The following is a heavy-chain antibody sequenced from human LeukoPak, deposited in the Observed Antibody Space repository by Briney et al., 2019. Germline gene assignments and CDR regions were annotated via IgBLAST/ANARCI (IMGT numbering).Heavy chain of an antibody. J-gene: IGHJ4*02. Sequence: GGYLRLSCAASGFTFGSYAMSLARQAPGKGLEWVSFISSGSSFIYYAESVNCRFSIFRDNPKKLGNLQMNSLRAEDPAVYYCARGWNYAFRFDYWGQGTLVTVTS. V-gene: IGHV3-21*01. CDR3: ARGWNYAFRFDY. CDR1: GFTFGSYA. D-gene: IGHD1-7*01. CDR2: ISSGSSFI.